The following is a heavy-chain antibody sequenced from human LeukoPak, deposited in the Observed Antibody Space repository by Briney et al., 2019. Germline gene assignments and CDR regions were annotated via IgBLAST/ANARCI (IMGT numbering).Heavy chain of an antibody. Sequence: GGSLSLSCAVSGFTFSSYSMSWVRQAPGKGLEWVSYINNSGSTIYYAAFVKGRFTLFSANAKNSLYLQMNSRTAEAPALYCFAKTASSASFYFDYWGQGTQVTVSS. D-gene: IGHD6-19*01. CDR1: GFTFSSYS. CDR2: INNSGSTI. CDR3: AKTASSASFYFDY. V-gene: IGHV3-48*04. J-gene: IGHJ4*02.